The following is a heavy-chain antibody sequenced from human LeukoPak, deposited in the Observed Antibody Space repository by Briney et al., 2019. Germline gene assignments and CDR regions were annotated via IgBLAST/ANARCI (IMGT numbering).Heavy chain of an antibody. Sequence: SETLSLTCTVSGYSLSSGYYWGWIRPPPGKGLEWIGYIYYSGSTNYNPSLKSRVTISVDTSKNQFSLKLSSVTAADTAVYYCARSKGGSTSPRAPVSYYYYMDVWGKGTTVTVSS. CDR3: ARSKGGSTSPRAPVSYYYYMDV. CDR2: IYYSGST. D-gene: IGHD2-2*01. V-gene: IGHV4-61*01. J-gene: IGHJ6*03. CDR1: GYSLSSGYY.